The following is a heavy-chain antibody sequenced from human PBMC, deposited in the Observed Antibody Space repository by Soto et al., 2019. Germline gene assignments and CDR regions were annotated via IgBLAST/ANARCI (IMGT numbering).Heavy chain of an antibody. CDR3: AREPNGYCSSTSCYSPYYYYYMDV. V-gene: IGHV1-18*01. CDR1: GYTFTSYG. CDR2: ISAYNGNT. J-gene: IGHJ6*03. D-gene: IGHD2-2*01. Sequence: GASVKVSCKASGYTFTSYGISWVRQAPGQGLEWMGWISAYNGNTNYAQKLQGRVTTTTDTSTSTAYMELRSLRSDDTAVYYCAREPNGYCSSTSCYSPYYYYYMDVWGKGTTVTVSS.